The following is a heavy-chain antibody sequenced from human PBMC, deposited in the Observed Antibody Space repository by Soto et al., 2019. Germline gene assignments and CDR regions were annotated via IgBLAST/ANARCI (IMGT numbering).Heavy chain of an antibody. V-gene: IGHV3-74*01. CDR3: ARARYYDFWSGYYTDYFDY. CDR2: INSDGSST. Sequence: GGSLRLSCAASGFTFSSYWMHWVRQAPGKGLVWVSRINSDGSSTSYADSVKGRFTISRDNAKNTLYLQMNSLRAEDTAVYYCARARYYDFWSGYYTDYFDYWGQGTLVTVSS. J-gene: IGHJ4*02. D-gene: IGHD3-3*01. CDR1: GFTFSSYW.